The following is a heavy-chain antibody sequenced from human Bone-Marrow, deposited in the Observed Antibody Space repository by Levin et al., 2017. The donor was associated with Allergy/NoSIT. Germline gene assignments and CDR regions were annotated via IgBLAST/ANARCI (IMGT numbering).Heavy chain of an antibody. CDR3: ARSVAGEFDY. CDR2: IFYSGST. V-gene: IGHV4-59*01. J-gene: IGHJ4*02. D-gene: IGHD3-10*01. CDR1: GGSIRGSY. Sequence: SQTLSLPCTVSGGSIRGSYWSWVRQPPGKGLEWVGHIFYSGSTNYNPSLKSRVTISINTSKNQFSLNLTSVTATDTAFYYCARSVAGEFDYWGQGTLVTVSS.